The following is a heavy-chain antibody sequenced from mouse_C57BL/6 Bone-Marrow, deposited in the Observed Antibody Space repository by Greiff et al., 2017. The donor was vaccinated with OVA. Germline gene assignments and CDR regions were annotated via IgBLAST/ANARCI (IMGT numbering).Heavy chain of an antibody. V-gene: IGHV1-69*01. CDR2: IDPSDSYT. Sequence: QVQLKQPGAELVMPGASVKLSCKASGYTFTSYWMHWVKQRPGQGLEWIGEIDPSDSYTNYNQKFKGKSTLTVDKSSSTAYMQLSSLTSEDSAVYYCARNGYLDYWGQGTTLTVSS. CDR1: GYTFTSYW. CDR3: ARNGYLDY. J-gene: IGHJ2*01.